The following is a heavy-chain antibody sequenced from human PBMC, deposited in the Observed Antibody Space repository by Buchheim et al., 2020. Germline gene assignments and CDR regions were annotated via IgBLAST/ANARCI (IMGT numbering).Heavy chain of an antibody. CDR2: ISGSGGTT. CDR1: GFTFRSYA. J-gene: IGHJ4*02. V-gene: IGHV3-23*01. D-gene: IGHD2-15*01. CDR3: AKDPDPVYCSGGSCYAN. Sequence: EVQLLESGGGFVQPGGSLRLSCAASGFTFRSYAMSWVRQAPGRGLDWVSVISGSGGTTYYADSVKGRFTFSRDNSKNTLYLQMNSLRVEDTALYYCAKDPDPVYCSGGSCYANWGQGT.